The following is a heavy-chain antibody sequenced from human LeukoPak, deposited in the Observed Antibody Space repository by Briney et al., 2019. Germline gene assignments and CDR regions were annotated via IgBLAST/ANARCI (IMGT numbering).Heavy chain of an antibody. V-gene: IGHV3-7*01. CDR2: IKLDGGEK. D-gene: IGHD3-10*01. CDR3: ARNRGYMDV. Sequence: PGGSLRLSCAASGFTFNTYWMSWVRQAPGKGLEWVANIKLDGGEKYSVDSVKGRFTISRDNAKNSLYVQMNSLRAEDTAVYYCARNRGYMDVWGKGTTVTVSS. J-gene: IGHJ6*03. CDR1: GFTFNTYW.